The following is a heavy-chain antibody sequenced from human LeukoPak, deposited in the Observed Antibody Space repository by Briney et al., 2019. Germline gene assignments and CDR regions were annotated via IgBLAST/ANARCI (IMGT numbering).Heavy chain of an antibody. D-gene: IGHD4-23*01. Sequence: QPGGSLRLSCAASGFTFNTYCMHWVRQAPGKGLVWVSRINSDGSSTSYADSVKGRFTISRDNAKNTLYLRMNSLRAEDTAVYDCGSAYYGGSVMVFDYWGQGTLVTVSS. V-gene: IGHV3-74*01. CDR2: INSDGSST. CDR3: GSAYYGGSVMVFDY. J-gene: IGHJ4*02. CDR1: GFTFNTYC.